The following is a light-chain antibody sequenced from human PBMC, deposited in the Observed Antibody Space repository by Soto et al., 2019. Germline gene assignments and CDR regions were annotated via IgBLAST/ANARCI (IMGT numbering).Light chain of an antibody. CDR2: GAS. CDR3: QQHNNWPIT. Sequence: EIVMTQSPSTLSVSLGERATLSCRASQSISTKLAWYQQKPGQAPRLLIYGASTRATGIPARFSGSGSWTEFTLTISSLQYEDFEIYYCQQHNNWPITFGQGTRLEIK. V-gene: IGKV3-15*01. CDR1: QSISTK. J-gene: IGKJ5*01.